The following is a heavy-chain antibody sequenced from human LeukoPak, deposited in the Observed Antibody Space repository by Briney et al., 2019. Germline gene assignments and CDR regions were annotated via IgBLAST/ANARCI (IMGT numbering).Heavy chain of an antibody. D-gene: IGHD3-22*01. CDR1: GGTFSIYA. CDR3: ARVWEYYYDSSGYAFDI. V-gene: IGHV1-69*04. CDR2: IIPILGIA. Sequence: SVKVSCKAAGGTFSIYAISWVRQAPGQGLEWMGRIIPILGIANYAQKFQGRVTITADKSTSRAYMELSSLRSEDTDVYYCARVWEYYYDSSGYAFDIWGQGRMVSVCS. J-gene: IGHJ3*02.